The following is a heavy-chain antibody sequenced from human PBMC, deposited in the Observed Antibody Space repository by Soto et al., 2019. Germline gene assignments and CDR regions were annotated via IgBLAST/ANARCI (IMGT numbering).Heavy chain of an antibody. V-gene: IGHV1-69*08. CDR1: GGTFSSYT. CDR2: FIPILGIA. CDR3: ARDLGVVTATGWFDP. Sequence: QVQLVQSGAEVKKPGSSVKVSCKASGGTFSSYTISWVRQAPGQGLEWMGRFIPILGIANYAQKFQGRVTITADKSTSTAYMELSSLRSEDTAVYYCARDLGVVTATGWFDPWGQGTLVTVSS. J-gene: IGHJ5*02. D-gene: IGHD2-21*02.